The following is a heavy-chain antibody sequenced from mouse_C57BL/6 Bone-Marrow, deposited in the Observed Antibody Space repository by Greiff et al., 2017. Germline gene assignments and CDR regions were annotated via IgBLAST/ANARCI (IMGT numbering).Heavy chain of an antibody. J-gene: IGHJ1*03. V-gene: IGHV1-55*01. Sequence: QVQLKQPGAELVKPGASVKMSCKASGYTFTSYWITWVKQRPGHGLEWIGDIYPGSGSTNYNEKFKSKATLTVDTSSSTAYMQLSSLTSEDSAVNYCARPGSSPDVWGTGTTVTVSS. CDR1: GYTFTSYW. D-gene: IGHD1-1*01. CDR2: IYPGSGST. CDR3: ARPGSSPDV.